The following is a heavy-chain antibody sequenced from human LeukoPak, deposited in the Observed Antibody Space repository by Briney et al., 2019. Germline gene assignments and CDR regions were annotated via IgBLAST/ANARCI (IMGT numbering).Heavy chain of an antibody. Sequence: ASVKVSCKASGYTFTGYYMYWVRQAPGQGLDWMGWINPKSGGTNYAQKFQGRVTMTRDTSISTAYMELRRLRSDDTAVYYCARGHRYGFLSRDHYYYYMDVWGKGTSVTISS. D-gene: IGHD5-18*01. CDR3: ARGHRYGFLSRDHYYYYMDV. CDR1: GYTFTGYY. J-gene: IGHJ6*03. V-gene: IGHV1-2*02. CDR2: INPKSGGT.